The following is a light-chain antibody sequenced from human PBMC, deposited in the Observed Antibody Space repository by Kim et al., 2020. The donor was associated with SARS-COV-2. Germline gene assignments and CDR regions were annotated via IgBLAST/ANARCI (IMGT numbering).Light chain of an antibody. Sequence: ASVGATLTSTGRASQSISNYVNCQQHHAGEPPQLLFYAATTLQSGVPSRCSGRGSGTDSTLTIRSLPPEDFATYFCHQTYTTSHTFGPGTKVDIK. CDR2: AAT. J-gene: IGKJ1*01. V-gene: IGKV1-39*01. CDR1: QSISNY. CDR3: HQTYTTSHT.